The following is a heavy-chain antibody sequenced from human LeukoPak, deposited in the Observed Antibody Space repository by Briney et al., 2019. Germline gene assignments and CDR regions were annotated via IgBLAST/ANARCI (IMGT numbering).Heavy chain of an antibody. CDR2: ISAYNGNT. Sequence: ASVKVSCKASGYTFTSYGISWVRQAPGQGLEWMGWISAYNGNTNYAQKLQGRVTMTTDTSTSTAYMELRSLRSDDTAVYYCARTVAPAAKPRPDAFDIWGQGTMVTVSS. CDR1: GYTFTSYG. J-gene: IGHJ3*02. V-gene: IGHV1-18*01. CDR3: ARTVAPAAKPRPDAFDI. D-gene: IGHD2-2*01.